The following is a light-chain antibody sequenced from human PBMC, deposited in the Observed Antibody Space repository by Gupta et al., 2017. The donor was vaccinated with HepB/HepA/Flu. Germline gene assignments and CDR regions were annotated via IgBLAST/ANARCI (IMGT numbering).Light chain of an antibody. V-gene: IGLV8-61*01. CDR1: SVSFSTSYY. J-gene: IGLJ3*02. Sequence: QTVVTQEPSVSVSPGATVPLTCGLTSVSFSTSYYPSWYHQTPRQTPRTLIYCTNTRSSGVPARFSGSILCNKAALTITAAQADDESDYYCVVYMGSGIWVFGGGTKLTVL. CDR3: VVYMGSGIWV. CDR2: CTN.